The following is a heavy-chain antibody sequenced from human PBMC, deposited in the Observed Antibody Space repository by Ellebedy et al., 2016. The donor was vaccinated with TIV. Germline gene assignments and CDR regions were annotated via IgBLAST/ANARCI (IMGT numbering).Heavy chain of an antibody. CDR1: GYTLTELS. CDR3: ARDWAVSARTVLGSGYDDAFDI. CDR2: FDPEDGET. J-gene: IGHJ3*02. Sequence: ASVKVSCKVSGYTLTELSMHWVRQAPGKGLEWMGGFDPEDGETIYAQKFQGRVTMTEDTSTDTAYMELSSLRAEDTAVYYCARDWAVSARTVLGSGYDDAFDIWGQGTMVTVSS. D-gene: IGHD2-2*01. V-gene: IGHV1-24*01.